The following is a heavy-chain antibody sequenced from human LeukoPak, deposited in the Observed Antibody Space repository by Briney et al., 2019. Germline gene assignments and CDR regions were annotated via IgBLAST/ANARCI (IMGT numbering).Heavy chain of an antibody. CDR3: ARVEYSSHDDAFDI. CDR2: FHHSGST. D-gene: IGHD6-6*01. V-gene: IGHV4-38-2*02. Sequence: PSETLSLTCSVSGYSISSGFYWDWIRPPPGKGLEWIGSFHHSGSTPYNPSLNSRVTISVDTSKNQFSLKLSSVTAADTAVYYCARVEYSSHDDAFDIWGQGTMVTVSS. J-gene: IGHJ3*02. CDR1: GYSISSGFY.